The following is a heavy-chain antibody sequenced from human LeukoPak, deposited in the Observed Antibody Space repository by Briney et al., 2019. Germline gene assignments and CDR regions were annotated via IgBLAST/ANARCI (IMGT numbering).Heavy chain of an antibody. CDR2: SNWNGGST. V-gene: IGHV3-20*04. Sequence: PGGSLRLSCSASGFTFDDYGMNWVRQAPGKGLEWVSGSNWNGGSTGYADSVKGRFTISGDNAKNSLYLQMNSLRAEDTALYYCARASLGSGSYLYYYYYYMDVWGKGTTVTVSS. D-gene: IGHD3-10*01. CDR1: GFTFDDYG. CDR3: ARASLGSGSYLYYYYYYMDV. J-gene: IGHJ6*03.